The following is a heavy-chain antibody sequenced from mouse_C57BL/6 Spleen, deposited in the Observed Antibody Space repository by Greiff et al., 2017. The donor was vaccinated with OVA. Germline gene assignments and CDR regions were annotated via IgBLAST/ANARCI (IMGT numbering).Heavy chain of an antibody. CDR1: GFSLTSYG. D-gene: IGHD4-1*01. CDR3: ASSNWDVVLAY. Sequence: QVQLKESGPGLVQPSQSLSITCTVSGFSLTSYGVHWVRQSPGKGLEWLGVIWSGGSTDYNAAFISRLSISKDNSKSQVFFKMNSLQADDTAIYYCASSNWDVVLAYWGQGTLVTVSA. J-gene: IGHJ3*01. CDR2: IWSGGST. V-gene: IGHV2-2*01.